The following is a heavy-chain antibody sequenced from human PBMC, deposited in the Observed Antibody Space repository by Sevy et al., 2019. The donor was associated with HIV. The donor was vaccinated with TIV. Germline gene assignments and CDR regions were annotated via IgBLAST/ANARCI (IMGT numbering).Heavy chain of an antibody. CDR3: ARDLLTVTPLWGWFDP. CDR2: IKQDGSEK. V-gene: IGHV3-7*01. J-gene: IGHJ5*02. D-gene: IGHD4-17*01. CDR1: GFTFSSYW. Sequence: GGSLRLSCAASGFTFSSYWMSWVRQAPGKGLEWVANIKQDGSEKYYVDSVKGRFTISRDNAKNSLYLQMNSLRAEDTAVDYCARDLLTVTPLWGWFDPWGQGTLVTVSS.